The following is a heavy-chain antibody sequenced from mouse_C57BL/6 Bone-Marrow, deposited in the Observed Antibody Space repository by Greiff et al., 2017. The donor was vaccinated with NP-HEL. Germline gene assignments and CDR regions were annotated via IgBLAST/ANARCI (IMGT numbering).Heavy chain of an antibody. D-gene: IGHD2-3*01. Sequence: VKLQQPGAELVRPGSSVKLSCKASGYTFTSYWMDWVKQRPGQGLEWIGNIYPSDSETHYNQKFKDKATLTVDKSSSTAYMQLSSLTSEDSAVYYCARPGYYPYWYFDVWGTGTTVTVSS. J-gene: IGHJ1*03. CDR2: IYPSDSET. V-gene: IGHV1-61*01. CDR3: ARPGYYPYWYFDV. CDR1: GYTFTSYW.